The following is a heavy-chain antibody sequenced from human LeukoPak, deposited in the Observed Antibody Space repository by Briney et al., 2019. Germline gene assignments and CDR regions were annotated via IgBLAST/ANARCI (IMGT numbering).Heavy chain of an antibody. CDR1: GGSISSSSYY. CDR2: IYYGGST. J-gene: IGHJ4*02. V-gene: IGHV4-39*02. Sequence: SETLSLTCAVSGGSISSSSYYWGWIRQPPGKGLQWIGSIYYGGSTYYSPSLKSRVTISVDTSKNHFSLKLSTVTAADTAVYYCARASGNYYEDFDYWGQGTLVTVSS. CDR3: ARASGNYYEDFDY. D-gene: IGHD1-26*01.